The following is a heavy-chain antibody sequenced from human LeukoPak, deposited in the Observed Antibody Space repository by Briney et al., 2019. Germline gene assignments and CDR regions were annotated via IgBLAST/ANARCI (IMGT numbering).Heavy chain of an antibody. CDR1: GFTFSSYS. D-gene: IGHD1-26*01. Sequence: SGGSLRLSCAASGFTFSSYSMNWVRQAPGKGLEWVSSISSSGSYIYYADSVKGRFTISRDNAKNSLYLQMNSLRAEDTAVYYCARDPTWDSPFDYWGQGTLVTVSS. V-gene: IGHV3-21*01. CDR2: ISSSGSYI. J-gene: IGHJ4*02. CDR3: ARDPTWDSPFDY.